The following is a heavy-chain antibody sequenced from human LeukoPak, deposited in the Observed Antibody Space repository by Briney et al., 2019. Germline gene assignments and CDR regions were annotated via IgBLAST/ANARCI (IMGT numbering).Heavy chain of an antibody. J-gene: IGHJ4*02. CDR3: AKYGDYPFDY. D-gene: IGHD4-17*01. CDR1: GGSISNGDYY. V-gene: IGHV4-30-4*01. Sequence: SETLSLTCTVSGGSISNGDYYWSWIRQPPGKGLEWIGYIYYSGSAYYNPSLRSRVTISVDTSKNQFSLKLSSVTAADTAVYYCAKYGDYPFDYWGQGTPVTVSS. CDR2: IYYSGSA.